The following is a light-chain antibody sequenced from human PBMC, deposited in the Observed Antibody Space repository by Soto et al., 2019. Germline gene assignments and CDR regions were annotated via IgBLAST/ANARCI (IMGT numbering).Light chain of an antibody. CDR1: SSDVGAYNY. Sequence: QSALTQPASVSGSPGQSITISCTGTSSDVGAYNYVSWYQQHPGKAPKLMIHEVSKRPSGVSNRFSGSKSGNTASLTISGLQAEDEADYYGSSYTSSSTPYVFGTGTKGTVL. V-gene: IGLV2-14*01. CDR3: SSYTSSSTPYV. CDR2: EVS. J-gene: IGLJ1*01.